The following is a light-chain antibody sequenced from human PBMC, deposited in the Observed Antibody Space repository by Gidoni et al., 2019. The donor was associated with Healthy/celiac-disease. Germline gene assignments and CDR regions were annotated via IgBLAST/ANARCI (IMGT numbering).Light chain of an antibody. CDR2: EDN. CDR3: QSYDSSNLWV. V-gene: IGLV6-57*01. J-gene: IGLJ3*02. Sequence: NVMLTQPHSVSESPGKTVTISCTRSRGSIASNYVQWYQQRPGSSPTTVIYEDNQRPSGVPDRFSGSIDSSSNSASLTISGLKTEDEADYYCQSYDSSNLWVFGGGTKLTVL. CDR1: RGSIASNY.